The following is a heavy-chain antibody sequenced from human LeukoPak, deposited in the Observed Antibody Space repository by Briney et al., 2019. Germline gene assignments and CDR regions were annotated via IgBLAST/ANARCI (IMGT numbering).Heavy chain of an antibody. D-gene: IGHD6-19*01. CDR2: MNPNSGNT. CDR1: GCTFTSYD. Sequence: ASVKVSCKASGCTFTSYDINWVRQATGQGLEWMGWMNPNSGNTGYAQKFQGRVTMTRNTSISTAYMELSSLRSEDTAVYYCARGGRSSGWYGAHDAFDIWGQGTMVTVSS. V-gene: IGHV1-8*01. CDR3: ARGGRSSGWYGAHDAFDI. J-gene: IGHJ3*02.